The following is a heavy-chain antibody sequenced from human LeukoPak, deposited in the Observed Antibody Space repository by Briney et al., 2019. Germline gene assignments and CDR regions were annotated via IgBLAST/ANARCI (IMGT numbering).Heavy chain of an antibody. D-gene: IGHD5-18*01. CDR1: GGSISSYY. CDR3: AREVYSYGYGALDY. Sequence: PSETLSLTCTVSGGSISSYYWSWIRQPPGKGLEWIGYIYYSGSTNYNPSLKSRVTISVDTSKNQFSLKMSSVTAADTAVYYRAREVYSYGYGALDYWGQGTLVTVSS. J-gene: IGHJ4*02. CDR2: IYYSGST. V-gene: IGHV4-59*01.